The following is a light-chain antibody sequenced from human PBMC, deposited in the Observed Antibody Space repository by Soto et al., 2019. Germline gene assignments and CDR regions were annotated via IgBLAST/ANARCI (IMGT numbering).Light chain of an antibody. CDR3: CSYAGSDYF. V-gene: IGLV2-23*02. CDR1: SSDVGRYNL. CDR2: EVS. J-gene: IGLJ1*01. Sequence: QSALTQPASVSGSPGQSLSISCTGASSDVGRYNLVSWYQQYPGQAPKLMIYEVSKRPSGVSHRFSGSRSGNTASLTISGLQAEDEADYYCCSYAGSDYFFGTGTKLTVL.